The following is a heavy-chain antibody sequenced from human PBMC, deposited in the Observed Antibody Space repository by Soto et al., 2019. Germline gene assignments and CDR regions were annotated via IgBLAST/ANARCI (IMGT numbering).Heavy chain of an antibody. D-gene: IGHD3-10*01. Sequence: QVQLVESGGGVVQPGRSLRLSCAASGFTFSSYGMHWVRQAPGKGLEWLAVIIYDGSTKYYADSVKGRFTISRDNSKSTMYLQMNSLRAEDTAVYYCAKDRMGAGVRGYFDYWGQGPLVTVSS. CDR3: AKDRMGAGVRGYFDY. CDR1: GFTFSSYG. J-gene: IGHJ4*02. CDR2: IIYDGSTK. V-gene: IGHV3-30*18.